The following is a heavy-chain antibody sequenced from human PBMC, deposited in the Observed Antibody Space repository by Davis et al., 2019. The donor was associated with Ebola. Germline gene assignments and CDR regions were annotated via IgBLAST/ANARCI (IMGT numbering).Heavy chain of an antibody. J-gene: IGHJ3*01. CDR3: AKDTSNVWFDV. CDR2: FGTGGDT. V-gene: IGHV3-23*01. Sequence: GESLKISCETSGFIFRNYVMSWVRQAPGKGLEWVSTFGTGGDTYYADSVKGRFTISRDNSKNTLHLQMNSLRVEDTAIYYCAKDTSNVWFDVWGQGTMVTVAS. D-gene: IGHD6-19*01. CDR1: GFIFRNYV.